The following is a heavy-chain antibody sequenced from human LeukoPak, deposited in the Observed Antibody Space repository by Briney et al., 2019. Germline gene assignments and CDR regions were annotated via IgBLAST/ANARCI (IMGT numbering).Heavy chain of an antibody. CDR2: IIPIFGTA. CDR3: ARGGGDYRN. J-gene: IGHJ4*02. D-gene: IGHD4-17*01. CDR1: GYTLTELS. V-gene: IGHV1-69*13. Sequence: ASVKVSCKVSGYTLTELSMHWVRQAPGKGLEWMGGIIPIFGTANYAQKFQGRVTITADESTSTAYMELSSLRSEDTAVYYCARGGGDYRNWGQGTLVTVSS.